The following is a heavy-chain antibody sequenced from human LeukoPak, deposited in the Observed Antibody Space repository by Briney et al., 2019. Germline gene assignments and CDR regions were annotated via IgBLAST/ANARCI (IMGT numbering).Heavy chain of an antibody. Sequence: SETLSLTCTVSDGSITSYYWTWVRQPPGKGLEWIGNIYYSGRTNHNPSLKSRVTISVDTSKNQFSLKLSSVTAADTAIYYCARGAADRNTYYYYIDVWGKGTTVTVSS. CDR3: ARGAADRNTYYYYIDV. V-gene: IGHV4-59*12. D-gene: IGHD2-15*01. CDR2: IYYSGRT. J-gene: IGHJ6*03. CDR1: DGSITSYY.